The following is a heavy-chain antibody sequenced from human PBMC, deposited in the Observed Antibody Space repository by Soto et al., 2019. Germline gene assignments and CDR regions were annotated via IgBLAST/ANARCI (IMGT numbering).Heavy chain of an antibody. V-gene: IGHV3-23*01. CDR2: ISGDGGTT. CDR1: GFIFSSYG. J-gene: IGHJ4*02. Sequence: PGGSLRLSCAGSGFIFSSYGMSWVRQAPGKGLEWVSAISGDGGTTYYADSVKGRFTMSRDNSKNTLYLQMTSLRAEDTAVYYCEKELIPVTAPHFDKWGQGTLVTVSS. CDR3: EKELIPVTAPHFDK. D-gene: IGHD6-19*01.